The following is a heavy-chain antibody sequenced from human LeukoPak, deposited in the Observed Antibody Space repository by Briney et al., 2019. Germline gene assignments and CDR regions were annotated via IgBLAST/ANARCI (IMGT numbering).Heavy chain of an antibody. CDR2: ISSSSSYI. D-gene: IGHD3-3*01. CDR1: GFTFSSYS. V-gene: IGHV3-21*01. J-gene: IGHJ5*02. CDR3: ARDYYDFWSGVSGWFDP. Sequence: GGSLRLSCAASGFTFSSYSMNWVRQAPGKGLEWVSSISSSSSYIYYADSVQGRFTISRDNAKNSLYLQMNSLRAEDTAVYYGARDYYDFWSGVSGWFDPWGQGTLVTVSS.